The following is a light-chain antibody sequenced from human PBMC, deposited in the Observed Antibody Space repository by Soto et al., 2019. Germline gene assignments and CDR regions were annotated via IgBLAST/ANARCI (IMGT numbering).Light chain of an antibody. Sequence: DIQMTQSPSTLSASVGDRVTITCRASQSISSWLAWYPQKPGKAPKLLIYKASSLESGVPSRFSGSGSGTEFTLTISSLQPDDFATYYCQPYNSYPWTFGQGTKVEIK. CDR3: QPYNSYPWT. CDR1: QSISSW. J-gene: IGKJ1*01. V-gene: IGKV1-5*03. CDR2: KAS.